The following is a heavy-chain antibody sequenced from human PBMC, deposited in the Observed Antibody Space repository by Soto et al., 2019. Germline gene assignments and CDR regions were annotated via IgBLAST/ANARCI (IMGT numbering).Heavy chain of an antibody. CDR1: GFTFSSYS. J-gene: IGHJ3*02. Sequence: GGSLRLSCAASGFTFSSYSMNWVRQAPGKGLEWVSYISSSSSTIYYAESVKGRFTISRDNAKNSLYLQMNSLRAEDTAVYYCAREEVVVVITPNAFDIWGQGTMVTVSS. V-gene: IGHV3-48*01. CDR3: AREEVVVVITPNAFDI. D-gene: IGHD3-22*01. CDR2: ISSSSSTI.